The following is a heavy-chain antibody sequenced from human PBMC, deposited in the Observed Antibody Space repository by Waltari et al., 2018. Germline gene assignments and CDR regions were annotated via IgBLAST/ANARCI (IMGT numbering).Heavy chain of an antibody. J-gene: IGHJ4*02. D-gene: IGHD4-17*01. Sequence: HVQLQESGPGLVKPSETLSLTCAVSGDSTTSASYWGWIRQPPGKGLEWIGYVYHFGSSSYNPSLKSRVTMSVDTSKRQFSLNLSSVTAADTAVYYCARHESAHYGGFDSWGRGTLVTVSA. CDR1: GDSTTSASY. CDR2: VYHFGSS. CDR3: ARHESAHYGGFDS. V-gene: IGHV4-38-2*01.